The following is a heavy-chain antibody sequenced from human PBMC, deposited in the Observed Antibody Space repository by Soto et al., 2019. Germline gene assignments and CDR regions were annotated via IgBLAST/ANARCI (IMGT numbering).Heavy chain of an antibody. Sequence: SETLSLTCTVSGGSISSGGYYWSWIRQHPGKGLEWIGYIYYSGSTYYNPSLKSRVTISVDTSKNQFSLKLSSVTAADTAVYYCARSYSNYPFDPWGQGTLVTVSS. CDR3: ARSYSNYPFDP. J-gene: IGHJ5*02. CDR1: GGSISSGGYY. CDR2: IYYSGST. V-gene: IGHV4-31*03. D-gene: IGHD4-4*01.